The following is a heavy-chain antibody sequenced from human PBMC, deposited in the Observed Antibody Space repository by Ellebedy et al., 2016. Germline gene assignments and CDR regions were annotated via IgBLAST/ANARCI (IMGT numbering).Heavy chain of an antibody. D-gene: IGHD4-11*01. CDR1: GYSFTSYW. CDR2: IYPGDSDT. Sequence: GESLKISCKGSGYSFTSYWIGWVRQMPGKGLEWMGIIYPGDSDTRYSPSFQGQVTISVDKSISTAYLQWSSLQASDTATYYCARHHSAETTVKREFFFDYWGQGTLVTVSS. V-gene: IGHV5-51*01. CDR3: ARHHSAETTVKREFFFDY. J-gene: IGHJ4*02.